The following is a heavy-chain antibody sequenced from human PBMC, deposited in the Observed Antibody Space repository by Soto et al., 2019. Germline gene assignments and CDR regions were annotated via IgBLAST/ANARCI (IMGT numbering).Heavy chain of an antibody. D-gene: IGHD2-21*02. CDR1: GFTFSSYG. V-gene: IGHV3-33*01. Sequence: QVQLVESGGGVVQPGRSLRLSCAASGFTFSSYGMHWVRQAPGKGLEWVAVIWYDGSNKYYADSVKGRFTISRDNSKNTLYLQMKSLRAEDTAVYYCARDVMVTARVMWYFDLWGRGTLVTVSS. J-gene: IGHJ2*01. CDR3: ARDVMVTARVMWYFDL. CDR2: IWYDGSNK.